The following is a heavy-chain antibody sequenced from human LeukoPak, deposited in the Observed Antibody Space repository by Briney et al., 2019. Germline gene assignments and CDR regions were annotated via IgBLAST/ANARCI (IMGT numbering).Heavy chain of an antibody. CDR3: ATAPGYCSSTICPPDY. CDR2: IYYSGST. Sequence: SETLSLTCTVSGGSISSSSYYWGWIRQPPGKGLEWIGSIYYSGSTYYNPSLKSRVNISVDTSKNQFSLKLSSVTAADTALYYCATAPGYCSSTICPPDYWGQGTLVTVSS. V-gene: IGHV4-39*01. D-gene: IGHD2-2*01. J-gene: IGHJ4*02. CDR1: GGSISSSSYY.